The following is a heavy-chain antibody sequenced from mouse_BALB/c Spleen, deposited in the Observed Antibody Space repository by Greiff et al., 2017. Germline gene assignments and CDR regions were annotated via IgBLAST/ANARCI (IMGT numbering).Heavy chain of an antibody. J-gene: IGHJ4*01. CDR3: ARLYDGAMDY. V-gene: IGHV5-17*02. CDR1: GFTFSSFG. Sequence: EVQRVESGGGLVQPGGSRKLSCAASGFTFSSFGMHWVRQAPEKGLEWVAYISSGSSTIYYADTVKGRFTISRDNPKNTLFLQMTSLRSEDTAMYYCARLYDGAMDYWGQGTSVTVSS. CDR2: ISSGSSTI. D-gene: IGHD2-14*01.